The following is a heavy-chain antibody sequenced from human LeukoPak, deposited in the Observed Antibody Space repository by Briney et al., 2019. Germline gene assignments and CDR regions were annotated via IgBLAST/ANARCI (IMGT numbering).Heavy chain of an antibody. CDR1: GGSISSSSYY. D-gene: IGHD4-17*01. CDR3: ARWVRQNDYGDYRWFDP. Sequence: SETLSLTCTVSGGSISSSSYYWGWIRQPPGKGLEWIGSIYYSGSTNSNPSLKSRVTISLDTSKNQFSLKLSSVTAADTAVYYCARWVRQNDYGDYRWFDPWGQGTLVTVSS. J-gene: IGHJ5*02. V-gene: IGHV4-39*07. CDR2: IYYSGST.